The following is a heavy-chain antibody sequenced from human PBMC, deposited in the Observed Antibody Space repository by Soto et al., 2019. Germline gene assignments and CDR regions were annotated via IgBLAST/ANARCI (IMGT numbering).Heavy chain of an antibody. CDR3: ARDLLYYDILSGYEGGYYYGMDV. J-gene: IGHJ6*02. V-gene: IGHV3-74*01. Sequence: GGSLRLSCAASGFTFSSYWMHWVRQAPGKGLVWVSRINSDGSSTSYADSVKGRFTISRDNAKNTLYLQMNSLRAEDTAVYYSARDLLYYDILSGYEGGYYYGMDVWGQGSLVTVSS. CDR2: INSDGSST. D-gene: IGHD3-9*01. CDR1: GFTFSSYW.